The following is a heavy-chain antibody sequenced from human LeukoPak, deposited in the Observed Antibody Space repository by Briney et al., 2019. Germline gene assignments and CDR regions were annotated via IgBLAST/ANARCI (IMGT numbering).Heavy chain of an antibody. CDR1: GGSLSGYY. J-gene: IGHJ4*02. D-gene: IGHD3-22*01. Sequence: SETLSLTCAVYGGSLSGYYWSWIRQPPGKGLEWIGEINHSGSTNYNPSLKSRVTISVDTSKNQFSLKLSSVTAADTAVYYCARKRVIVVVITKYYFDYWGQGTLVTVSS. CDR3: ARKRVIVVVITKYYFDY. CDR2: INHSGST. V-gene: IGHV4-34*01.